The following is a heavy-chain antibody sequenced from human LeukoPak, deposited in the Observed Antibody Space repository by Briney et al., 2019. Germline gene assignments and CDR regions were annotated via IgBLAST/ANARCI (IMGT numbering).Heavy chain of an antibody. J-gene: IGHJ4*02. CDR3: ARDPGGAAAGTFDY. CDR2: IGTAGDT. D-gene: IGHD6-13*01. V-gene: IGHV3-13*01. CDR1: GFTFSSYD. Sequence: QPGGSLRLSCAASGFTFSSYDMHWVRQATGKGLEWVSAIGTAGDTYYPGSVKGRFTISRENAKNSLYLQMNSLRAGDTAVYYCARDPGGAAAGTFDYWGQGTLVTVSS.